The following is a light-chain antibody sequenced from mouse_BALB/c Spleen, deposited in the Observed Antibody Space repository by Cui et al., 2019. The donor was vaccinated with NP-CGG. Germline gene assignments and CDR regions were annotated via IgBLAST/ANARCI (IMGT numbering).Light chain of an antibody. CDR1: TGAVTTSHY. CDR3: ALWYSNHWV. CDR2: GTN. Sequence: QAVVTQESALTTSHGETVTLTCRTSTGAVTTSHYANWVQEKPDHLFTGLIGGTNNRAPGVPARFSGSLIGDKAALTITGAQTEDEAIYFCALWYSNHWVFGGGTKLTV. J-gene: IGLJ1*01. V-gene: IGLV1*01.